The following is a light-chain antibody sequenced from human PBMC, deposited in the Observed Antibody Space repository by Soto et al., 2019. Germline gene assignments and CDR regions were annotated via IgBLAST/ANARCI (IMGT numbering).Light chain of an antibody. Sequence: IQMTQSPSSLSASLRDRVTITCRASQTIATYLNWYQQKPVEAPKLLIYTASNLQSGVPTRFSGSWSGTDFTLTITSLQPEDSATYYCQQSYSTPLTFGPGTKVDI. V-gene: IGKV1-39*01. CDR2: TAS. CDR3: QQSYSTPLT. J-gene: IGKJ3*01. CDR1: QTIATY.